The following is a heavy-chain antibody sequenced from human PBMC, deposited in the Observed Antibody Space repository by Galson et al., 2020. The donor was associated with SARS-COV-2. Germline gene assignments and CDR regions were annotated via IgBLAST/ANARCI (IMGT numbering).Heavy chain of an antibody. J-gene: IGHJ4*02. Sequence: GGSLRLSCAASGFTVSSNYMSWVRQAPGKGLEWVSVIYSGGSTYYADSVKGRFTISRDNSKNTLYLQMNSLRAEDTAVYYCARELPYYEGYFDYWGQGTLVTVSS. CDR1: GFTVSSNY. CDR2: IYSGGST. D-gene: IGHD3-22*01. V-gene: IGHV3-53*01. CDR3: ARELPYYEGYFDY.